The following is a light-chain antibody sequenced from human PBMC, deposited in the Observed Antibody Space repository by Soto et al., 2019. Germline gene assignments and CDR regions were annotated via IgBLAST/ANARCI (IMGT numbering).Light chain of an antibody. J-gene: IGLJ2*01. Sequence: QSVLTQPASVSGSPGQSITISCTGTSSDVGSYNLVSWYQQHPGKAPKLMIYEGSKRPSGVSNRFSDSKSGNTASLTISGLQAEDEADYYCCSYAGSSSSVVFGGGTQLTVL. V-gene: IGLV2-23*01. CDR1: SSDVGSYNL. CDR3: CSYAGSSSSVV. CDR2: EGS.